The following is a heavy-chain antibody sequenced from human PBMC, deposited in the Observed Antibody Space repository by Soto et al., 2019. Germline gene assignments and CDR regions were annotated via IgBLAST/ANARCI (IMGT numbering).Heavy chain of an antibody. Sequence: SKTMSLACVISDASFSGTICTRTCETTENGLQWIGQINHSGSANYNPSLKSRVTISVHTSSSQFSLELSSVTAADTAVYYCARGLISGSHYSGGWYYFDSWGQGTQVTVS. CDR1: DASFSGTI. J-gene: IGHJ4*02. CDR2: INHSGSA. V-gene: IGHV4-34*01. CDR3: ARGLISGSHYSGGWYYFDS. D-gene: IGHD1-26*01.